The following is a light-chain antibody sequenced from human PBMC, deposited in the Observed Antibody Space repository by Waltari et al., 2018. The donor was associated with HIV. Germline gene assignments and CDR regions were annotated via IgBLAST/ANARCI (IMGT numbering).Light chain of an antibody. CDR1: LSISRC. CDR3: QQYNSYPYT. CDR2: KAS. V-gene: IGKV1-5*03. Sequence: DIQITPSPSTLSASVGATFTITCRPSLSISRCLAWYLQKPGQAPNLLIQKASNLESGVPSRFSGSGSVTDFTLTISSLQPDDFATDYCQQYNSYPYTFGQGTKVEI. J-gene: IGKJ2*01.